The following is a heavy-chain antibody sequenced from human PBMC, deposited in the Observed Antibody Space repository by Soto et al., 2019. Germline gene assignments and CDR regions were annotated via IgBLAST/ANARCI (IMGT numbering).Heavy chain of an antibody. V-gene: IGHV1-69*01. CDR3: ARVSRMTSFMDF. J-gene: IGHJ6*02. CDR1: GGTFSSYA. CDR2: IIPIFGTA. D-gene: IGHD2-21*02. Sequence: QVQLVQSGAEVKKPGSSVKVSCKASGGTFSSYAISWVRQAPGQGLEWMGGIIPIFGTANYAQKFQGRVTITADESTGTAYMELSSLRSDDTAVYYWARVSRMTSFMDFLFQGPALTVSS.